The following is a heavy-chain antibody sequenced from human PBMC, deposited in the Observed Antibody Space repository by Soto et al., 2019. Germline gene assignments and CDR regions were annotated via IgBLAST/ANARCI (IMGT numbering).Heavy chain of an antibody. CDR3: ARDNGPIAAAYYYYYYGIDV. Sequence: GSVKVSCKASGYNFTGYYMNWVRQAPGQGIERMGWINPNSGGTNYAQKFQGWVTMTRDTSISTAYMELSRLRSDDTAVYYCARDNGPIAAAYYYYYYGIDVWGQGTTVTVSS. CDR1: GYNFTGYY. D-gene: IGHD2-15*01. V-gene: IGHV1-2*04. CDR2: INPNSGGT. J-gene: IGHJ6*02.